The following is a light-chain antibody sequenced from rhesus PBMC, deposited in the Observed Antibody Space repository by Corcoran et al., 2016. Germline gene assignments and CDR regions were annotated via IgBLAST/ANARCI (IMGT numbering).Light chain of an antibody. J-gene: IGKJ4*01. CDR3: QQYSSSPLT. Sequence: DIQMTQSPSSLSASVGATVTITCRASQSISSWLAWYQHKQGKTPNLLIYKASSLQSGVPSRFSGSGSGTALTLPISSLQSEDFATYYCQQYSSSPLTFGGGTKVELK. CDR2: KAS. CDR1: QSISSW. V-gene: IGKV1-22*01.